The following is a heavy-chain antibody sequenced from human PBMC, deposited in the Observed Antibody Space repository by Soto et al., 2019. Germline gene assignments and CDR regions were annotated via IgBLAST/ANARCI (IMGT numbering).Heavy chain of an antibody. CDR3: IRHAIDY. J-gene: IGHJ4*02. Sequence: EVQLVESGGGLVQPGGSLKLSCAASGFSFSDSAMHWVRQASGKGLEWVGRIRSKTSSYATAYAASVEGRFTISRDESKNTAYLQMNSQKAEDTAVYYCIRHAIDYWGQGTLVTVSS. CDR2: IRSKTSSYAT. V-gene: IGHV3-73*02. CDR1: GFSFSDSA.